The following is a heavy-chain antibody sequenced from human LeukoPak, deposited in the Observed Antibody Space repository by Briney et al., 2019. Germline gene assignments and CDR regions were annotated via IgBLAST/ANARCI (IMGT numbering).Heavy chain of an antibody. CDR3: AKNYDFLTGYAS. D-gene: IGHD3-9*01. V-gene: IGHV1-8*01. CDR2: VNPSSGVT. J-gene: IGHJ4*02. CDR1: GYTFTTYD. Sequence: VKVSCKAFGYTFTTYDINWVRQATGQGLEWMGWVNPSSGVTRYAQKFQGRVTMTRNTSISTAYMELSSLRSEDTAVYYCAKNYDFLTGYASWGQGTLVTVST.